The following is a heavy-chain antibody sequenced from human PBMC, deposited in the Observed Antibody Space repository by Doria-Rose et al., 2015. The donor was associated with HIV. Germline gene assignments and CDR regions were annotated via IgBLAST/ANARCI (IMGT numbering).Heavy chain of an antibody. CDR3: ARIKSSRWYHKYYFDF. CDR1: GVSLSSPGMG. Sequence: QITLKECGPVLVKPAETLTLTCTVSGVSLSSPGMGVSWIRQPPGKALEWLANIFSYHESSYITALKSRLTISRGTSKSQVVLTMTDMDPVDTATYYCARIKSSRWYHKYYFDFWGQGTLVIVSA. V-gene: IGHV2-26*01. J-gene: IGHJ4*02. D-gene: IGHD6-13*01. CDR2: IFSYHES.